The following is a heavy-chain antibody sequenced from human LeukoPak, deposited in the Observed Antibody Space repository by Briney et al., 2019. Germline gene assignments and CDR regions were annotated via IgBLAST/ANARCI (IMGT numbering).Heavy chain of an antibody. D-gene: IGHD3-3*01. CDR1: GYTFTSYA. CDR2: INTNTGNP. Sequence: ASVKVSCKASGYTFTSYAMNWVRQASGQGLEWMGWINTNTGNPTYAQGFTGRFVFSLDTSVSTAYLQICSLKAEDTAVYYCARGGATYYDFWSGYYEAYYYGMDVWGQGTTVTVSS. J-gene: IGHJ6*02. V-gene: IGHV7-4-1*01. CDR3: ARGGATYYDFWSGYYEAYYYGMDV.